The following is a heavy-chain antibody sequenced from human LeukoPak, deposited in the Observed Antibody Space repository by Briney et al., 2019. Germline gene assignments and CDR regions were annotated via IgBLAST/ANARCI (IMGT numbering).Heavy chain of an antibody. D-gene: IGHD5-18*01. CDR2: IYYSGST. J-gene: IGHJ4*02. V-gene: IGHV4-59*01. Sequence: SETLSLTCTVSGGSISSYYWSWIRQPPGKGLEWIGYIYYSGSTNYNPSLKSRVTISVDTSKNQFSLKLSSVTAADTAVYYCARGSTSYGYGSMDYWGQGTLVTVSS. CDR1: GGSISSYY. CDR3: ARGSTSYGYGSMDY.